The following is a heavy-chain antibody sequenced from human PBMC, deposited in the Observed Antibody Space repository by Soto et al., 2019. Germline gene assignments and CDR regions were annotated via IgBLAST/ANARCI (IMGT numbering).Heavy chain of an antibody. D-gene: IGHD2-15*01. CDR1: GFTFSGSA. CDR3: TRIRVLGYCSGGSCHRENAFDI. V-gene: IGHV3-73*01. CDR2: IRSKANSYAT. Sequence: EVQLVESGGGLVQPGGSLKLSCAASGFTFSGSAMHWVRQASGKGLEWVGRIRSKANSYATAYAASVKGRFTISRDDSKNTAYLQMNSLKTEDTAVYYCTRIRVLGYCSGGSCHRENAFDIWGQGTMVTVSS. J-gene: IGHJ3*02.